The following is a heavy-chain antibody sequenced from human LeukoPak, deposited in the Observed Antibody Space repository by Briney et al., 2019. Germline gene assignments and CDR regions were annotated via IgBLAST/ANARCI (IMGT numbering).Heavy chain of an antibody. V-gene: IGHV3-7*01. J-gene: IGHJ4*02. CDR3: ARKRGYNYGPFDY. CDR1: GFTFSNYW. D-gene: IGHD5-18*01. Sequence: SGGSLRLSCAASGFTFSNYWMSWVRQAPGKGLEWVANIKQDGSEKYYVDSVKGRFTISRDNAKNSLYLQMNSLRAEDTAVYYCARKRGYNYGPFDYWGQGTLLTVSS. CDR2: IKQDGSEK.